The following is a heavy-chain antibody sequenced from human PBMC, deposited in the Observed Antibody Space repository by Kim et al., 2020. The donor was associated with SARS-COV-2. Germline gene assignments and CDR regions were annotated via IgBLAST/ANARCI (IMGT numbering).Heavy chain of an antibody. CDR1: GGSISSSSYY. CDR2: IYYSGST. V-gene: IGHV4-39*01. J-gene: IGHJ4*02. Sequence: SETLSLTCTVSGGSISSSSYYWGWIRQPPGKGLEWIGSIYYSGSTYYNPSLKSRVTISVDTSKNQFSLKLSSVTAADTAVYYCARQRIAVAAYYFDYWGQGTLVTVSS. D-gene: IGHD6-19*01. CDR3: ARQRIAVAAYYFDY.